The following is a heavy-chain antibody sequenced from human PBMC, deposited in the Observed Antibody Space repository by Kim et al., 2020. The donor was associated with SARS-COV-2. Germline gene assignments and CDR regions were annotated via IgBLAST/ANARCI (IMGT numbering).Heavy chain of an antibody. J-gene: IGHJ4*02. CDR2: IKQDGSEK. Sequence: GSLRLSCAASGFTFSSYWMSWVRQAPGKGLEWVATIKQDGSEKYYVDSVKGRFIISRDNAKNSLYLQMNSLRAEDTAVYYCARAQYFYGYSYGLYFDYWGQGTLVTVSS. CDR1: GFTFSSYW. CDR3: ARAQYFYGYSYGLYFDY. D-gene: IGHD3-9*01. V-gene: IGHV3-7*01.